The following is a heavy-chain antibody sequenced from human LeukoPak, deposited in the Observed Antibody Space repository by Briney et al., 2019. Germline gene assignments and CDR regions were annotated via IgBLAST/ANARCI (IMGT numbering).Heavy chain of an antibody. CDR2: ISGSGGST. CDR1: GFTFSSYA. V-gene: IGHV3-23*01. CDR3: AKDLERIGFLEWLSDAFDI. Sequence: GGSLRLSCAASGFTFSSYAMSWVRQAPGQGLEWVSAISGSGGSTYYADSVKGRFTISRDNSKNTLYLQMNSLRAEDTAVYYCAKDLERIGFLEWLSDAFDIWGQGTMVTVSS. D-gene: IGHD3-3*01. J-gene: IGHJ3*02.